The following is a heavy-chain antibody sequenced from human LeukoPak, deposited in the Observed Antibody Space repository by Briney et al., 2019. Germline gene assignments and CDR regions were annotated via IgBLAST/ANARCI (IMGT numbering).Heavy chain of an antibody. CDR3: ARGAEYYAIWRGYAGYSDY. CDR2: ISHRGST. D-gene: IGHD3-3*01. CDR1: GYSISNGYY. Sequence: SETLSLTCTVSGYSISNGYYWGWIRQPPGKGLEWVGSISHRGSTYYNPSLGSRITISLDRSKQKFSLKLTSVTAADTAVYFCARGAEYYAIWRGYAGYSDYWGQGISVTVSS. J-gene: IGHJ4*02. V-gene: IGHV4-38-2*02.